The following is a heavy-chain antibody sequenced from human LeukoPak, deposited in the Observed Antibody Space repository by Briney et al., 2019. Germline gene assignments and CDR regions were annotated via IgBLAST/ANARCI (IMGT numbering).Heavy chain of an antibody. CDR3: ARVGYSYANTVFDY. V-gene: IGHV4-34*01. CDR1: GGSFSGYY. J-gene: IGHJ4*02. Sequence: NPSETLSLTCAVYGGSFSGYYWSWIRQPPGKGLEWIGEINHSGSTNYNPSLKSRVTISVDTSKNQFSLKLSSVTAADTAVYYCARVGYSYANTVFDYWGQGTLVTVSS. CDR2: INHSGST. D-gene: IGHD5-18*01.